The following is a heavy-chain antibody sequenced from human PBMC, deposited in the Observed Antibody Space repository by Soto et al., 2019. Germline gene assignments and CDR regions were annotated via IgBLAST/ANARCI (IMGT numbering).Heavy chain of an antibody. D-gene: IGHD6-19*01. Sequence: QVQLQESGPGLVKPSGTLSLTCAVSGGSISSSNWWSWVRQPPGKGLEWIGEIYHSGSTNYNPSLKSRVTKSVDKSKNQFSLKLSSVTAADTAVYYCARTEGQWPSPAGWFDPWGQGTLVTVSS. CDR1: GGSISSSNW. CDR2: IYHSGST. V-gene: IGHV4-4*02. CDR3: ARTEGQWPSPAGWFDP. J-gene: IGHJ5*02.